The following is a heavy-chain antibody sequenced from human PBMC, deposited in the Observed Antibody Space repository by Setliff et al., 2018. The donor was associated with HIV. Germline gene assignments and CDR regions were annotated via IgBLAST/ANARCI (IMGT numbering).Heavy chain of an antibody. D-gene: IGHD3-10*01. Sequence: SETLSLTCTVSGGSISSGGYYWSWIRQHPGKGLEWIGYIYYSGSTYYNPSLKSRVTISVDTSKNQVSLKLRSVTAADTAFYYCARDYFGSLDYWGQGTLVTVSS. CDR2: IYYSGST. CDR3: ARDYFGSLDY. V-gene: IGHV4-31*03. CDR1: GGSISSGGYY. J-gene: IGHJ4*02.